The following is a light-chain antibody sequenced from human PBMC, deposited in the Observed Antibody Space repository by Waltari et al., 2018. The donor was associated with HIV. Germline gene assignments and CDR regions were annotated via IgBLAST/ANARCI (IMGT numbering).Light chain of an antibody. Sequence: QSALAQPASVSGSPGQSITISCAGAVAASGPEIYVSWYQQHPCRAPRLIIYMFSGRPSGVSDRFSGSRSDMSATLTISGLQSDDEAHYYCSSYSTITSSYVFGTGTRVTVL. CDR1: VAASGPEIY. J-gene: IGLJ1*01. CDR3: SSYSTITSSYV. V-gene: IGLV2-14*01. CDR2: MFS.